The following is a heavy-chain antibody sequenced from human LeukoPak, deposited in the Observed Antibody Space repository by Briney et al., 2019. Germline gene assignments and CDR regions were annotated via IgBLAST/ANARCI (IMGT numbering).Heavy chain of an antibody. CDR3: ARVASVDGDVDY. CDR1: GGTFSIYG. V-gene: IGHV1-69*04. Sequence: SVKVSCKASGGTFSIYGFSWVRQAPGQGLEWMGRLIPDLGSANYAQKFQGRVTITADKLTTTAYMELSSLRSEDTAVYYCARVASVDGDVDYWGQGTPVTVSS. D-gene: IGHD4-17*01. CDR2: LIPDLGSA. J-gene: IGHJ4*02.